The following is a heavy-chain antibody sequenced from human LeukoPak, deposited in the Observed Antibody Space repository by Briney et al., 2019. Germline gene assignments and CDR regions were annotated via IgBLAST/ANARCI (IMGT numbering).Heavy chain of an antibody. CDR3: AKGVPSGSGSYYKD. CDR1: GFTFSSYW. CDR2: ISWNSGSI. V-gene: IGHV3-9*01. J-gene: IGHJ4*02. Sequence: GGSLRLSCAASGFTFSSYWMHWVRQAPGKGLEWVSGISWNSGSIGYADSVKGRFTISRDNAKNSLYLQMNSLRAEDTALYYCAKGVPSGSGSYYKDWGQGTLVTVSS. D-gene: IGHD3-10*01.